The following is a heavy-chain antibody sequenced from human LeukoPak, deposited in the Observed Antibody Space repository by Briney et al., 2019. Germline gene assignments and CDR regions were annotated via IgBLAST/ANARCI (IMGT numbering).Heavy chain of an antibody. V-gene: IGHV4-34*01. CDR2: INHSGST. Sequence: SETLSLTCAVYGGSFSGYYWSWIRQPPGKGLEWIGEINHSGSTNYNPSLKSRATVSVDTSKNQFSLKLSSVTAADTAVYYCARLRYYYDSSGYSYYFDYWGQGTLVTVSS. J-gene: IGHJ4*02. CDR3: ARLRYYYDSSGYSYYFDY. D-gene: IGHD3-22*01. CDR1: GGSFSGYY.